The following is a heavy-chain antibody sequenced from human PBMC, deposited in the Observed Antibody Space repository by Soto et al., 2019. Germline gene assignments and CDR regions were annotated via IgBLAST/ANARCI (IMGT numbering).Heavy chain of an antibody. Sequence: SETLSLTCTVSGASITYGAYSWSWIRQTPGKGLEWIGYINHLETTFYNPSFESRLTISVDTSKNQFSLKLSSVTAADTAVYYCARGRPINSGSYPFDYWGQGTLVTVSS. J-gene: IGHJ4*02. CDR1: GASITYGAYS. D-gene: IGHD1-26*01. V-gene: IGHV4-30-2*01. CDR3: ARGRPINSGSYPFDY. CDR2: INHLETT.